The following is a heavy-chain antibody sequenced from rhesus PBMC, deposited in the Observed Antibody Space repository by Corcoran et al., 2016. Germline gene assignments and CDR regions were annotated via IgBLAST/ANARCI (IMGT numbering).Heavy chain of an antibody. V-gene: IGHV4-76*01. Sequence: QVQLQESGPGLMKLSETLSLTCAVSGGSISGGYDCSWIRQPPGKELEWIGLRQGNSGNTNNTPPPKNRVTIAKDTSKNQISLKMSSVTAADTAVYYCARHHSRTYFGFDSWGQGVVVTVSS. CDR1: GGSISGGYD. D-gene: IGHD1-1-1*01. CDR3: ARHHSRTYFGFDS. J-gene: IGHJ6*01. CDR2: RQGNSGNT.